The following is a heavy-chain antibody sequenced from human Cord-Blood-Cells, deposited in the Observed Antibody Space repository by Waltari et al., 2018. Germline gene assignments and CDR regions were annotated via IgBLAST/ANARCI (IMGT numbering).Heavy chain of an antibody. Sequence: EVQLVESGGGLVQPGGSLRLSCAASGFTSSSYWLSWVRQAPGKGLEWVANIKQDGSEKYYVDSVKGRFTISRDNAKNSLYLQMNSLRAEDTAVYYCARGGDFDYWGQGTLVTVSS. CDR3: ARGGDFDY. CDR2: IKQDGSEK. J-gene: IGHJ4*02. V-gene: IGHV3-7*01. CDR1: GFTSSSYW.